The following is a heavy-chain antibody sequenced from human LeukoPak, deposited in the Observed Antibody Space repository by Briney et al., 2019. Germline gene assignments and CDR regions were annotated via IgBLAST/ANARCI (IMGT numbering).Heavy chain of an antibody. J-gene: IGHJ5*02. D-gene: IGHD3-3*01. CDR2: ISAYNGNT. Sequence: RASVKVSCKASGYTFTSYGISWVRQAPGQGLEWMGWISAYNGNTNYAQKLQGRVTMTTDTSTSTAYMELRSLRSDDTAMYYCARDQYYDFWSGYSNWFDPWGQGTLVTVSS. V-gene: IGHV1-18*01. CDR1: GYTFTSYG. CDR3: ARDQYYDFWSGYSNWFDP.